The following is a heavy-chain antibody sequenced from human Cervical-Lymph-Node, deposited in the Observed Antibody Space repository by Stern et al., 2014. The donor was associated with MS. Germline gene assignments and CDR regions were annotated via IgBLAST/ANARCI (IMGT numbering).Heavy chain of an antibody. D-gene: IGHD2-8*01. V-gene: IGHV5-51*03. J-gene: IGHJ3*02. CDR1: GSSFTTYW. CDR3: AKRVSDAFNI. Sequence: EVHLVESGAEVKKPGESLKVSCKDFGSSFTTYWLGWGRQVPGKGLEWMGVIFTGDSDTTYSPTFQGQVTMSADKSTSTAYLQWRSLRASDTAMYYCAKRVSDAFNIWGQGTMVTVSS. CDR2: IFTGDSDT.